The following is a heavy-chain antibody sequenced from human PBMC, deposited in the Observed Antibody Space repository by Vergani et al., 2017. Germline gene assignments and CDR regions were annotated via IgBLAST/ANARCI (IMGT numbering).Heavy chain of an antibody. CDR1: GFSFSSSW. Sequence: EEQLVQSGPEVKKTGDSLRISCTGFGFSFSSSWIGWLRQTPGKGLQWIGIIYPGDSETRYSPSFQGQVTISADRSKSTAYLQWNSLKASDNAFYYCAQRQYVHSWVASYFDPWGQGTQVNVSS. J-gene: IGHJ5*02. CDR2: IYPGDSET. V-gene: IGHV5-51*01. CDR3: AQRQYVHSWVASYFDP. D-gene: IGHD3-10*01.